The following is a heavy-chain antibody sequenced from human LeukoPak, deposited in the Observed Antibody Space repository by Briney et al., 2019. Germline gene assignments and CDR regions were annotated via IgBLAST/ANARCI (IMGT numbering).Heavy chain of an antibody. V-gene: IGHV5-51*01. Sequence: GESLKISCKGSGYSFTSYWIGWVRPMPGKGLEWMGIIYPGDSDTRYSPSFQGQVTISADKSISTAYLQWSSLKASDTAMYYCARQDYGGNSSYYYGMDVWGQGTTVTVSS. CDR2: IYPGDSDT. CDR1: GYSFTSYW. CDR3: ARQDYGGNSSYYYGMDV. D-gene: IGHD4-17*01. J-gene: IGHJ6*02.